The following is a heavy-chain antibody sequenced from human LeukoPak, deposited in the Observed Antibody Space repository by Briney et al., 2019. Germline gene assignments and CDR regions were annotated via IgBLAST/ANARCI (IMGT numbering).Heavy chain of an antibody. J-gene: IGHJ4*02. CDR3: ARLDDNRGYFH. CDR1: GGSISSSSYY. D-gene: IGHD3-22*01. CDR2: IYYSGST. V-gene: IGHV4-39*01. Sequence: SETLSLTCTVSGGSISSSSYYWGWIRQPPGKGLEWIGSIYYSGSTYYNPSLKSRITISVDTSKNQFSLKLSSVTAADTAVYYCARLDDNRGYFHWGQGTLVTVSS.